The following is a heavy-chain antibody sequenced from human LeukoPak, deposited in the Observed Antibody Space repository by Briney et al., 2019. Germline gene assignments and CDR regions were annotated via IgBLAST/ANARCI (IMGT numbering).Heavy chain of an antibody. CDR1: GGSISSYY. D-gene: IGHD4-23*01. V-gene: IGHV4-59*08. J-gene: IGHJ4*02. Sequence: SETLSLTCSVSGGSISSYYWSWIRQPPGKGLEWIGYIYYSGSTNYNPPLKSRVTISVDRSKNQFSLKLSSVTAADTAVYYCARGYGGNYDYWGQGTLVTVSS. CDR3: ARGYGGNYDY. CDR2: IYYSGST.